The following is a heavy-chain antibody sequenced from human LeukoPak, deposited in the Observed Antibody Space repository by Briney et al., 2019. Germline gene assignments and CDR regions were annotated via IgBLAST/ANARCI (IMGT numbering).Heavy chain of an antibody. J-gene: IGHJ4*02. Sequence: SETLSLTCTVSGGSISSYYWTWIRQPPGKGLELGYIYDSGNTNYNPSLKSRVTISLDTSKNQFSLRLPSVTAADTAVYYCARNRVVAAPNFDYWGQGTLVTVFS. V-gene: IGHV4-59*01. CDR2: IYDSGNT. CDR1: GGSISSYY. D-gene: IGHD6-6*01. CDR3: ARNRVVAAPNFDY.